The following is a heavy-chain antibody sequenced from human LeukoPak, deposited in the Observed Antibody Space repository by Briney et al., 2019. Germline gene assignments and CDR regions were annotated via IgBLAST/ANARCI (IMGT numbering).Heavy chain of an antibody. CDR3: ARESGYHGSGFDP. Sequence: PGGSLRLSCAASGFTFSSYAMSWVRQAPGKGLEWVSAISGSGGSTYYADSVKGRFTISRDNSKNTLYLQMNSLRDEDTAVYYFARESGYHGSGFDPWGQGTLVTVSS. J-gene: IGHJ5*02. V-gene: IGHV3-23*01. D-gene: IGHD3-10*01. CDR1: GFTFSSYA. CDR2: ISGSGGST.